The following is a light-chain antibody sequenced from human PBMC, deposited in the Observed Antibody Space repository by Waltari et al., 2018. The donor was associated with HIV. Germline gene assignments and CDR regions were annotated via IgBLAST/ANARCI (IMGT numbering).Light chain of an antibody. CDR1: ENINTT. Sequence: EIVMAQSPATLSVAPGERGTISCRARENINTTVAWYQLKPGHAPRLLLSGASTTATGIPARFSGSGSGTDFTLNIATLQSAAFSVYYCQQYNTWPRTFGRGTKV. V-gene: IGKV3-15*01. J-gene: IGKJ1*01. CDR2: GAS. CDR3: QQYNTWPRT.